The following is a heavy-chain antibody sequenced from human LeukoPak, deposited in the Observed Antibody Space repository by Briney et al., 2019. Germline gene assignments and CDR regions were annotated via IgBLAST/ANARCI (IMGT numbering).Heavy chain of an antibody. V-gene: IGHV3-30*02. D-gene: IGHD3-10*01. CDR2: IRYAGIHK. CDR1: GFTFNTYG. Sequence: GGSLRLSCAASGFTFNTYGMNWVRQAPGKGLECVAFIRYAGIHKYYADSVKGRFTISRDNSKNTLYLQMNSLRVEDTAIYYCVKDRGEFWGQGAMVTVSS. J-gene: IGHJ3*01. CDR3: VKDRGEF.